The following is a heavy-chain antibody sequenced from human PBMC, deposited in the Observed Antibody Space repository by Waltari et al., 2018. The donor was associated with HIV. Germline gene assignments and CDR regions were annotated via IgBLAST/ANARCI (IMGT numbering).Heavy chain of an antibody. V-gene: IGHV4-59*01. CDR1: ADTINNYY. CDR2: IYYTGTS. J-gene: IGHJ5*01. Sequence: QVQLQESGPGLVKPSETLSLTCNVSADTINNYYLSWIRQSPAKGLEWIGYIYYTGTSNYNPSPPLKGRVTMSLDTAKTQFSLKRTSVSAADTAVYYCARTVGTSISGVITYNWFDSWGQGTLVTVSS. CDR3: ARTVGTSISGVITYNWFDS. D-gene: IGHD3-3*01.